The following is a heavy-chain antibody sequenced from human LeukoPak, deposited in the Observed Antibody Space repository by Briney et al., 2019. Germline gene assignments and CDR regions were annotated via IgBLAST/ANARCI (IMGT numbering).Heavy chain of an antibody. V-gene: IGHV4-4*07. CDR2: IYTSGST. CDR3: AIAARSWEYFDY. J-gene: IGHJ4*02. CDR1: GCSISSYY. Sequence: SETLSLNCTVSGCSISSYYWSWIRQPAGKGLEWIGRIYTSGSTNYNPSLKSRVTMSVDTSKNQFSLKLSSVTAADTAVYYCAIAARSWEYFDYWGQGTLVTVSS. D-gene: IGHD6-6*01.